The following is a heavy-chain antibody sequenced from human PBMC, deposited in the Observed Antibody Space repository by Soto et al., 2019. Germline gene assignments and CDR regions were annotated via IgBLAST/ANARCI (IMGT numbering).Heavy chain of an antibody. CDR1: GGTFSSYA. V-gene: IGHV1-69*13. Sequence: SVKVSCKASGGTFSSYAISWVRQAPGQGLEWMGGVIPIFGTANYAQKFQGRVTIIADESTSTAYMELSSLRSEDTAVYYCAASHLGFGEFINWFDPWGQGTLVTVSS. J-gene: IGHJ5*02. CDR3: AASHLGFGEFINWFDP. CDR2: VIPIFGTA. D-gene: IGHD3-10*01.